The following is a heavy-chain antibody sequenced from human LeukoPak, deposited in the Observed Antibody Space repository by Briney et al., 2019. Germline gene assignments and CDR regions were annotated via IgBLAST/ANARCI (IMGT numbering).Heavy chain of an antibody. CDR3: ARQDGDYPLYYFDY. V-gene: IGHV4-31*03. D-gene: IGHD4-17*01. CDR2: IYYSGST. CDR1: GGSISSGGYY. Sequence: PSETLSLTCTVSGGSISSGGYYWSWIRQHPGKGLEWIGYIYYSGSTYYNPSLKSRVTISVDTSKNQFSLKLSSVTAADTAVYYCARQDGDYPLYYFDYWGQGTLVTVSS. J-gene: IGHJ4*02.